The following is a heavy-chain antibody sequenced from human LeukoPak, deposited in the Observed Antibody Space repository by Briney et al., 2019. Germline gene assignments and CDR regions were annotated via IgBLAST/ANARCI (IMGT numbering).Heavy chain of an antibody. Sequence: SETLSLTCAVYGGSFSGYYWSWIRQPPGKGLEWIGEINHSGSTNYNPSLKSRVTISVDTSKNQFSLKLSSVTAADTAVYYCARAPWIYGSGSYYDASDIWGQGTMVTVSS. CDR3: ARAPWIYGSGSYYDASDI. CDR1: GGSFSGYY. CDR2: INHSGST. J-gene: IGHJ3*02. V-gene: IGHV4-34*01. D-gene: IGHD3-10*01.